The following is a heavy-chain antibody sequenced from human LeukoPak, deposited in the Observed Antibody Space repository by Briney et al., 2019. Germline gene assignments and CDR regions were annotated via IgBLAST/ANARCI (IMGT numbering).Heavy chain of an antibody. J-gene: IGHJ6*02. Sequence: PSETLSLTCTVSGGSISSSSYYWGWIRQPPGKGLEWIGSIYYSGSTYYNPSLKSRVTISVDTSKNQFSLKLSSVTAADTAVYYCARDLYESRSGSYYYYGMDVWGQGTTVTVSS. V-gene: IGHV4-39*07. D-gene: IGHD3-10*01. CDR1: GGSISSSSYY. CDR3: ARDLYESRSGSYYYYGMDV. CDR2: IYYSGST.